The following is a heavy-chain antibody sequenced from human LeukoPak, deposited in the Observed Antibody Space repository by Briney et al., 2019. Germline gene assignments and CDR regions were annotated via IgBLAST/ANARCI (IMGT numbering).Heavy chain of an antibody. CDR3: ATNKVVITMWYYYYMDV. J-gene: IGHJ6*03. CDR1: GYTFTGYY. D-gene: IGHD3-22*01. Sequence: ASVKVSCKASGYTFTGYYMHWVRQAPGQGLEWMGWINPNSGGTNYAQKFQGRVTMTRDTSISTAYMELSRLRSDDTAVYYCATNKVVITMWYYYYMDVWGKGTTVTVSS. V-gene: IGHV1-2*02. CDR2: INPNSGGT.